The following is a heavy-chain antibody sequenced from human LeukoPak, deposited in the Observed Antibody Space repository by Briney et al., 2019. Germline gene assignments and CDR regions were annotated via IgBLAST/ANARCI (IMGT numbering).Heavy chain of an antibody. V-gene: IGHV3-30*02. D-gene: IGHD3-10*01. CDR1: GFTFSAYG. CDR2: IRYDGSNS. CDR3: AKDGSGSLQPFYYYYMDV. J-gene: IGHJ6*03. Sequence: GGSLRLSCAASGFTFSAYGMHWVRQAPGKGLEWVSFIRYDGSNSYYTDSVKGRFTISRDNSKNTLYLQMNSLRVEDTALYYCAKDGSGSLQPFYYYYMDVWGKGTTVTISS.